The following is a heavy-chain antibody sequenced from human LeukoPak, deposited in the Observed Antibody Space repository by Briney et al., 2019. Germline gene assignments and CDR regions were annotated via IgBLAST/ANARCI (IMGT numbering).Heavy chain of an antibody. Sequence: GGSLRLSCAASEFSVGSNYMTWVRQAPGKGLEWVSLIYSGGSTYYADSVKGRFTISRDNSKNTLYLQTNSLRAEDTAVYYCAKAGSIRFDYWGQGTLVTVSS. CDR1: EFSVGSNY. D-gene: IGHD1-26*01. CDR2: IYSGGST. CDR3: AKAGSIRFDY. J-gene: IGHJ4*02. V-gene: IGHV3-66*01.